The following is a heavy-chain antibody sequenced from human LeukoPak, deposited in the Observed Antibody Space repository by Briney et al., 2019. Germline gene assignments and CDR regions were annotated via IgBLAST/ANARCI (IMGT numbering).Heavy chain of an antibody. CDR2: IPYSGST. D-gene: IGHD3-10*01. Sequence: KTSETLSLTCTVSGDSISSSSYYWGWLRQPPGKGLEWIGSIPYSGSTYYNPSLKSRVTISVDTSKNQFSLKLSSVTAADTAVYYCARCKDYYVSGSYYKTFDYWGQGTLVTVSS. CDR3: ARCKDYYVSGSYYKTFDY. CDR1: GDSISSSSYY. V-gene: IGHV4-39*07. J-gene: IGHJ4*02.